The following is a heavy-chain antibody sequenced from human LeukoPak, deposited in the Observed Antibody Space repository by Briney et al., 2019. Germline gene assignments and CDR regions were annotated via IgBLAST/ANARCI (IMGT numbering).Heavy chain of an antibody. Sequence: GGSLRLSCAASGFTFSSYSMNWVRQAPGKGLEWVSSISSSSSYIYYADSVKGRFTISRDNAKNSLYLQMNSLRAEDTAVYYCARGSIAALGYDYWGQGTLVTVSS. CDR1: GFTFSSYS. CDR3: ARGSIAALGYDY. CDR2: ISSSSSYI. D-gene: IGHD6-6*01. J-gene: IGHJ4*02. V-gene: IGHV3-21*01.